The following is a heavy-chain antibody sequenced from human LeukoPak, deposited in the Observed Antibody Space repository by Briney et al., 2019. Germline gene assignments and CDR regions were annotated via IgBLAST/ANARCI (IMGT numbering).Heavy chain of an antibody. CDR2: ISYWWYHI. D-gene: IGHD6-6*01. CDR3: ARGIEYSSSSGYYNLYYMDV. V-gene: IGHV3-21*01. CDR1: GFTFSPYS. J-gene: IGHJ6*03. Sequence: KPGGSVRLSCAASGFTFSPYSMHWVRQAPGKGLEWVSSISYWWYHIYYADSVKGRFTISRDNAKNSLYLQMNSLRAEDTAVYYCARGIEYSSSSGYYNLYYMDVWGRGTAV.